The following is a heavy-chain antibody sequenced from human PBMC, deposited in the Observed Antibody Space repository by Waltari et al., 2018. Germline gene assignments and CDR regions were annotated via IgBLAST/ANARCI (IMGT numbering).Heavy chain of an antibody. J-gene: IGHJ5*02. CDR1: GFPFSAFS. CDR3: AKVGRTDFVSGSYSGLRS. V-gene: IGHV3-30*04. CDR2: ISSDGVNK. Sequence: QVQLVESGGGVVQPGSSLRLSCAASGFPFSAFSMHGVRPAPGEGLGWVAAISSDGVNKYYADSVKGRFTISRDNSKNTLYLQVNTLRVEDTTVYFCAKVGRTDFVSGSYSGLRSWGQGTLVTVSS. D-gene: IGHD3-16*01.